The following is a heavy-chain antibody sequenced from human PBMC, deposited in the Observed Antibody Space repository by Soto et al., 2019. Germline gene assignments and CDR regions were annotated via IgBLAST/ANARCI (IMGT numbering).Heavy chain of an antibody. V-gene: IGHV3-7*05. J-gene: IGHJ4*02. D-gene: IGHD1-26*01. Sequence: EVQLVESGGGLVQPGGSLRLSCAACGFTFSNYWMSWVRQAPGKGLEWVANIKEDGSEKYHVDSVKGRFTISRDNAKNLMYLQMDSLRAEDTAVYKCVRGGSHSFDYCGQGTLVTVSS. CDR2: IKEDGSEK. CDR1: GFTFSNYW. CDR3: VRGGSHSFDY.